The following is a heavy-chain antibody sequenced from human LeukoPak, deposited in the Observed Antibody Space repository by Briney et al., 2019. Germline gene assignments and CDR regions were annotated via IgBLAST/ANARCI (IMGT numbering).Heavy chain of an antibody. CDR2: IIPIFGTA. CDR3: ARGSTPERGSRRYYYDSSGYPFDY. V-gene: IGHV1-69*05. CDR1: GGTFSSYA. J-gene: IGHJ4*02. Sequence: SVKVSCKASGGTFSSYAISWVRQAPGQGLEWMGRIIPIFGTANYAQKFQGRATITTDESTSTAYMELSSLRSEDTAVYYCARGSTPERGSRRYYYDSSGYPFDYWGQGTLVTVSS. D-gene: IGHD3-22*01.